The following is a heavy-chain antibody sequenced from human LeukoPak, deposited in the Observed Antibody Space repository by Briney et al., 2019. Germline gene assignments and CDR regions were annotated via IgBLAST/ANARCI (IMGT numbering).Heavy chain of an antibody. D-gene: IGHD4-17*01. CDR3: ATDLGARKDFDY. Sequence: ASVKVSCKVSGYTLTELSMHWVRQAPGKGREWMGGFDPEDGETIYAQKFQGRVTMTEDTSTDTAYMELSSLRSEDTAVYYCATDLGARKDFDYWGQGTLVTVSS. CDR2: FDPEDGET. CDR1: GYTLTELS. J-gene: IGHJ4*02. V-gene: IGHV1-24*01.